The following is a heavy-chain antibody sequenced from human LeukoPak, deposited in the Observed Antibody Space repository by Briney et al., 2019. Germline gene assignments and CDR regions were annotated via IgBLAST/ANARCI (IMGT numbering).Heavy chain of an antibody. CDR1: GGSISSYY. J-gene: IGHJ4*02. Sequence: SETLSLTCTVSGGSISSYYWNWIRQPPGKGLEWIGYIYYSGSTNYNPSLKSRVTISVDTSKNQFSLKLSSVTAADSAVYYCARGVSSGWYSLDYWGQGTLVAVSS. V-gene: IGHV4-59*01. D-gene: IGHD6-19*01. CDR2: IYYSGST. CDR3: ARGVSSGWYSLDY.